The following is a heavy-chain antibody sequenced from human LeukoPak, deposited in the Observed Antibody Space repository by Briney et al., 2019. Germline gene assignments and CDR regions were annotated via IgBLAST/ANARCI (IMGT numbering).Heavy chain of an antibody. V-gene: IGHV3-7*01. CDR3: ARVPVTGRNYSVY. D-gene: IGHD1-7*01. CDR1: GFTFTDYW. J-gene: IGHJ4*02. Sequence: PGGSLRLSCAASGFTFTDYWMSWVRQAPGKGLEWVANIKRDGSEKYYVDSVKGRFTISRDNAKNSLYLQMNSLRTEDTAVYYCARVPVTGRNYSVYWGQGTLVTVSS. CDR2: IKRDGSEK.